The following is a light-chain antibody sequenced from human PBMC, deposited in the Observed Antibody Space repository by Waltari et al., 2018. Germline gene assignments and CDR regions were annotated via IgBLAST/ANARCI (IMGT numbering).Light chain of an antibody. Sequence: DIVMTQSPDSLAVSLGDRATINCKSSQSLLFSSNNQNYLAWYQQKPGQPPKLLIYWASIRESGVPDRFSGSGSGTDFTLTISSLQAEDVAVYYCQQYDTTPLTFGGGTKVEIK. CDR2: WAS. J-gene: IGKJ4*01. CDR1: QSLLFSSNNQNY. V-gene: IGKV4-1*01. CDR3: QQYDTTPLT.